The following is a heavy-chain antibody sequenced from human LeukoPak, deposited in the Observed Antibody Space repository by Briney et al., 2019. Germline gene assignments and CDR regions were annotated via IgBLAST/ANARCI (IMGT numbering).Heavy chain of an antibody. V-gene: IGHV1-69*05. CDR2: IIPIFGTA. CDR1: GGTFSSYA. CDR3: ARAPETGEQRDYYYHLGV. Sequence: ASVKVSCKASGGTFSSYAISWVRQAPGQGLEWMGRIIPIFGTANYAQKFQGRVTITTDESTSTAYMELSSLRSEDTAVYYCARAPETGEQRDYYYHLGVWGKGTTVTVSS. D-gene: IGHD3-16*01. J-gene: IGHJ6*03.